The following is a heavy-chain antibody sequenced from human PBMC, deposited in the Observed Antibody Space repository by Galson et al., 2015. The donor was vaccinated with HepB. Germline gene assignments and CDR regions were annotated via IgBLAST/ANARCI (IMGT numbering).Heavy chain of an antibody. CDR3: ARAVTEVYYDFWSGYRGGLFDY. D-gene: IGHD3-3*01. CDR1: GGSFSGYY. Sequence: ETLSLTCAVYGGSFSGYYWSWIRQPPGKGLEWIGEINHSGSTNYNPSLKSRVTISVDTSKNQFSLKLSSVTAADTAVYYCARAVTEVYYDFWSGYRGGLFDYWGQGTLVTVSS. V-gene: IGHV4-34*01. CDR2: INHSGST. J-gene: IGHJ4*02.